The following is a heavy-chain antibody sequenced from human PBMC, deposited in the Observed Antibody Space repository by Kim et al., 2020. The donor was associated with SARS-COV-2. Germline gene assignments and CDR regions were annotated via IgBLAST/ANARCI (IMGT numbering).Heavy chain of an antibody. V-gene: IGHV4-38-2*02. D-gene: IGHD3-22*01. CDR1: SHSTSSGYY. CDR2: VHQSSMT. Sequence: SETLSLTCTVSSHSTSSGYYWGWIRQSPGKGLEWIGSVHQSSMTYYNPSLRSRVTISIDTSKNQFSLRLNSVTAADTAVYYCTSKYYYDTSGYYYADWWGQGTLDTVSP. CDR3: TSKYYYDTSGYYYADW. J-gene: IGHJ4*02.